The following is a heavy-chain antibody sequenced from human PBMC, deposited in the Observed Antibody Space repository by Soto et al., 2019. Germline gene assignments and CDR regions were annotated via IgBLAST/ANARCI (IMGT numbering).Heavy chain of an antibody. CDR2: IIPIFGTA. Sequence: QVQLVQSGAEVKKPGSSVKVSCKASGGTFSSYAISWVRQAPGQGLEWMGGIIPIFGTANYAQKFQGRVTITADKSTSTAYMELSSLRSEDTAVYYCARGLHQFSNYYYYGMDVWGQGTTVTVSS. J-gene: IGHJ6*02. CDR3: ARGLHQFSNYYYYGMDV. CDR1: GGTFSSYA. V-gene: IGHV1-69*06. D-gene: IGHD4-4*01.